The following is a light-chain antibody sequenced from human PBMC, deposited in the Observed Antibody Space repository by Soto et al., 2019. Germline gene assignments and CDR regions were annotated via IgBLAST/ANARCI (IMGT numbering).Light chain of an antibody. J-gene: IGKJ1*01. Sequence: DIQMTQSPSTLSAFVGDRLTITCRASQSISTWLAWYQQKPGKAPKLLIYDASSLKSGVPSRFSGSGSGTEFTLIISSLQTYDFAPYSRKQYYSSAPSLTFAPVTKVELK. CDR2: DAS. V-gene: IGKV1-5*01. CDR1: QSISTW. CDR3: KQYYSSAPSLT.